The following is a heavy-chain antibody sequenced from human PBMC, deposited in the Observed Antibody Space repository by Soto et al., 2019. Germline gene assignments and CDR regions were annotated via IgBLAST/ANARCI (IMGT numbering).Heavy chain of an antibody. CDR3: ARDSWSSGLDY. D-gene: IGHD1-26*01. CDR1: GGSISSGGYY. J-gene: IGHJ4*02. V-gene: IGHV4-31*03. Sequence: QVQLQESGPGLVKPSQTLSLTCTVSGGSISSGGYYWSWIRQHPGKGMEWIGYIYYSGSTYYNPFRKSRVTISVDTSKDQFALKLSSVAAADTAVYYCARDSWSSGLDYWGQGTLVTVSS. CDR2: IYYSGST.